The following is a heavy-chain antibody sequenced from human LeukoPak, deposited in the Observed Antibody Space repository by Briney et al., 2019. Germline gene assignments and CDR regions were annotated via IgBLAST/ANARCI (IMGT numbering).Heavy chain of an antibody. CDR1: GGSLSGYY. CDR2: INHSGST. CDR3: ARSVGLLWFGELPY. V-gene: IGHV4-34*01. D-gene: IGHD3-10*01. J-gene: IGHJ4*02. Sequence: SETLSLTCAVYGGSLSGYYWSWIRQPPGKGLEWIGEINHSGSTNYNPSLKSRVTISVDTSKNQFSLKLSSVTAADTAVYYCARSVGLLWFGELPYWGQGTLVTVSS.